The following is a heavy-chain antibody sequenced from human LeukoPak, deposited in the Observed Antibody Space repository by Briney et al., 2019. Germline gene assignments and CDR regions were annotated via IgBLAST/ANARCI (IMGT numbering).Heavy chain of an antibody. Sequence: GGSLRLSCAASGFTFSSYAMSWVRQAPGKGLEWVSAISGSGGSTYYADSVKGRFTISRDNSKNTPYLQMNSLRAEDTAVYYCAKDRLGAKAFDYWGQGTLVTVSS. D-gene: IGHD1-26*01. CDR1: GFTFSSYA. V-gene: IGHV3-23*01. J-gene: IGHJ4*02. CDR2: ISGSGGST. CDR3: AKDRLGAKAFDY.